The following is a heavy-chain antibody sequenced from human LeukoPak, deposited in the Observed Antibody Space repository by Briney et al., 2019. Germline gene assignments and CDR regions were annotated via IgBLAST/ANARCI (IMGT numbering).Heavy chain of an antibody. V-gene: IGHV3-30-3*01. Sequence: GGSLRLSCAASGFTFSSYAMHWVRQAPGKGLEWVAVISYDGSNKYYADSVKGRFTISRDNSKNTLYLQMNSLRAEDTAVYYCARDQGLRFLEWLLRPWGQGTLVTVSS. J-gene: IGHJ5*02. CDR2: ISYDGSNK. CDR1: GFTFSSYA. D-gene: IGHD3-3*01. CDR3: ARDQGLRFLEWLLRP.